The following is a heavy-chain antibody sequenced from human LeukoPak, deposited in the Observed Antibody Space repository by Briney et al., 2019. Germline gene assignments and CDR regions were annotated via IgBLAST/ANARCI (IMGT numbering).Heavy chain of an antibody. D-gene: IGHD3-3*01. J-gene: IGHJ4*02. V-gene: IGHV4-34*01. CDR3: ASLGPYDFWSGYYSY. CDR1: GGSFSGYY. CDR2: INHSGST. Sequence: SETLSLTCAVYGGSFSGYYWSWIRQPPGKGLEWIGEINHSGSTNYNPSLKSRVTISIDTSKNQFSLKLSSVTAADTAVYYCASLGPYDFWSGYYSYWGQGTLVTVSS.